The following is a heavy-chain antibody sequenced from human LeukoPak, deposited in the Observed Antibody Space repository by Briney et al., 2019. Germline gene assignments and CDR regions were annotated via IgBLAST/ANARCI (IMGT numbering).Heavy chain of an antibody. D-gene: IGHD2-8*02. CDR2: IKSDGSTT. V-gene: IGHV3-74*01. CDR3: ARDTD. J-gene: IGHJ3*01. CDR1: GFTFSAYW. Sequence: GGSLRLSCAVSGFTFSAYWMHWVRHAPGKGLVWVSRIKSDGSTTSYADSVKGRFTISRDNAKNTLYLQMNSLRVEDTAMYYCARDTDWGQGTMVTVSS.